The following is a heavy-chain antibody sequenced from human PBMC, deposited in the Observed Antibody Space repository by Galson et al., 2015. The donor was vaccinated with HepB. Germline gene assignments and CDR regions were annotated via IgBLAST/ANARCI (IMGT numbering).Heavy chain of an antibody. CDR2: IYHSGST. J-gene: IGHJ6*03. Sequence: ETLSLTCTVSGYSISSGYYWGWIRQPPGKGLEWIGSIYHSGSTYYNPSLKSRVTISVDTSKNQFSLRLSSVTAADTAVYYCARGPPVVPVEGEGYYYMDVWGKGTTVTVS. CDR3: ARGPPVVPVEGEGYYYMDV. V-gene: IGHV4-38-2*02. CDR1: GYSISSGYY. D-gene: IGHD2-2*01.